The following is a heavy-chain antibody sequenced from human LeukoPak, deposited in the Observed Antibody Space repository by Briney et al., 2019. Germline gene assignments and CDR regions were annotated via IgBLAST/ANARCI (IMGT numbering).Heavy chain of an antibody. J-gene: IGHJ4*02. Sequence: SETLSLTCTVSGGSISSYYWSWIRQPPGKGLEWIGYIYYSGSTNYNPSLRSRVTISVDTSKNQFSLKLSSVTAADTAVYYCARAVDTAMAAFDYWGQGTLVTVSS. CDR1: GGSISSYY. CDR3: ARAVDTAMAAFDY. CDR2: IYYSGST. D-gene: IGHD5-18*01. V-gene: IGHV4-59*01.